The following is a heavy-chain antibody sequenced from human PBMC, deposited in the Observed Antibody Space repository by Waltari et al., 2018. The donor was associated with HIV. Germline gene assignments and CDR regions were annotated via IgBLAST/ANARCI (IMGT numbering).Heavy chain of an antibody. CDR2: IYNDATT. Sequence: EVRLVQSGGGLVQTAGSLRLSCVASGLSVSANYIGWVRQGPGTGLEWVSLIYNDATTYYADSAKGRFTISRDTSKNTLSLDMNNLRPEDTAVYYCARRDGIISAFDIWGQGSMVTVSS. CDR1: GLSVSANY. CDR3: ARRDGIISAFDI. J-gene: IGHJ3*02. V-gene: IGHV3-66*02. D-gene: IGHD3-10*01.